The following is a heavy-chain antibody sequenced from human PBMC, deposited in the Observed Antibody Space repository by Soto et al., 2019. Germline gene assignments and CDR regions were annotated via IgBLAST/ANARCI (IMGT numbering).Heavy chain of an antibody. J-gene: IGHJ3*02. CDR2: ISYDGSNK. V-gene: IGHV3-30*03. D-gene: IGHD3-22*01. CDR3: ARSITMIVVVITDDAFDI. Sequence: PGGSLRLSCAASGFTFSSYGMHWVRQAPGKGLEWVAVISYDGSNKYYADSVKGRFTISRDNSKNTLYLQMNSLRAEDTALYYCARSITMIVVVITDDAFDIWGQGTMVTVSS. CDR1: GFTFSSYG.